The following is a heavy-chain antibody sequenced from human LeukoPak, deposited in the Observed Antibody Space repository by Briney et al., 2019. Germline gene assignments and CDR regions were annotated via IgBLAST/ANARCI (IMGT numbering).Heavy chain of an antibody. CDR1: GITLSNYG. V-gene: IGHV3-23*01. CDR2: ISDRGSRT. D-gene: IGHD3-22*01. Sequence: GGSLRLSCAVSGITLSNYGMSWVRQAPGKGLEWVAGISDRGSRTNYADSVKGRFTISTDHPKNTLYLQMNSLRAGDTAVYFCAKRGVVIRVILVGFHKEAYYFDSWGQGALVTVSS. J-gene: IGHJ4*02. CDR3: AKRGVVIRVILVGFHKEAYYFDS.